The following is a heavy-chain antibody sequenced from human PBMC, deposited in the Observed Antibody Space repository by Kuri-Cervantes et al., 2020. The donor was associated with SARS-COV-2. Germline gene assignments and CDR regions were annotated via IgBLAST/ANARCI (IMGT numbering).Heavy chain of an antibody. CDR1: GFTFSSYD. Sequence: GGSLRLSCAASGFTFSSYDMHWVRQATGKGLEWVSAIGTAGDTYYPGSVKGRFTTSRDNANNSLFLQMTSLRAEDTAVYYCARAATAVVTPEGLAYWDQGILVTVSS. D-gene: IGHD4-23*01. CDR3: ARAATAVVTPEGLAY. CDR2: IGTAGDT. J-gene: IGHJ4*02. V-gene: IGHV3-13*01.